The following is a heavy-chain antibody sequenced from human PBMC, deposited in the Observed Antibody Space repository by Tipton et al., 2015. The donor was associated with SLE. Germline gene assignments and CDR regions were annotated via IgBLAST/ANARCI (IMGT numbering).Heavy chain of an antibody. CDR2: IYDSENT. J-gene: IGHJ4*01. CDR1: RGSFTDYY. D-gene: IGHD3-22*01. Sequence: TLSLTCAVSRGSFTDYYWSWIRQPPGKGLEWIGYIYDSENTNYNPSLKSRVTISSDTPKNQFSLKLSSVTAADTAVYYCAREGYYDNSGYYPLFDSWGQGILVTVSS. CDR3: AREGYYDNSGYYPLFDS. V-gene: IGHV4-59*01.